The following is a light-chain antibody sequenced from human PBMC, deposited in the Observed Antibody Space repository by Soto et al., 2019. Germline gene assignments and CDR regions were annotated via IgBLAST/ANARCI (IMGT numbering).Light chain of an antibody. J-gene: IGKJ4*01. CDR2: DAS. CDR1: QSVDND. Sequence: EIVMTQSPATLSVSPGXRATLSCRASQSVDNDLAWYQQKPGQPPRLLIYDASTRATGIPARFSGSQSGTEFTLTISSLLSEDFAVYSCQQYNNWPLTFGGGTKVDIK. V-gene: IGKV3D-15*01. CDR3: QQYNNWPLT.